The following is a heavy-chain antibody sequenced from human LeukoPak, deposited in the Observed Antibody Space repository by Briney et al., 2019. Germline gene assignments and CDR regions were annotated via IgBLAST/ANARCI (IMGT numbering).Heavy chain of an antibody. CDR3: ARDCSSTRCQGPVFDN. Sequence: GASVKVSCKASGYTFTSNYMHWVRQAPGQGLEWMGIIHPSGGNTNYAQKFQGRVAMTRDTSTSTVYMELSSLRSEDTAIYYCARDCSSTRCQGPVFDNWGQGALGTVSS. V-gene: IGHV1-46*01. J-gene: IGHJ4*02. D-gene: IGHD2-2*01. CDR2: IHPSGGNT. CDR1: GYTFTSNY.